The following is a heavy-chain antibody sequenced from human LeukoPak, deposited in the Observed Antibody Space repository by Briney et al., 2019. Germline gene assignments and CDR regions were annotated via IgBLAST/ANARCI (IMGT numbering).Heavy chain of an antibody. CDR1: GGSISSYY. CDR3: ARDREGGPIYSSWRMWNWFDP. Sequence: PSETLSLTCTVSGGSISSYYWSWIRQPPGKGLEWIGYIYYSGSTNYNPSLKSRVTISVDTSKNQFSLKLSSVTAADTAVYYCARDREGGPIYSSWRMWNWFDPWGQGTLVTVSS. J-gene: IGHJ5*02. CDR2: IYYSGST. D-gene: IGHD6-13*01. V-gene: IGHV4-59*01.